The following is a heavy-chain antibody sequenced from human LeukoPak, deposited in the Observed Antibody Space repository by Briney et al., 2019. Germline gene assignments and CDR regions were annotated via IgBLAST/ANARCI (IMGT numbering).Heavy chain of an antibody. D-gene: IGHD1-1*01. J-gene: IGHJ3*02. CDR1: GYTFTSYG. CDR3: ARVSGTHKMDAFDI. V-gene: IGHV1-18*01. Sequence: GASVKVSCKASGYTFTSYGISWVRQAPGQGLEWMGWISAYNGNTNYAQKLQGRVTMTTDTSTSTAYMELRSLRSDDTAAYYCARVSGTHKMDAFDIWGQGTMVTVSS. CDR2: ISAYNGNT.